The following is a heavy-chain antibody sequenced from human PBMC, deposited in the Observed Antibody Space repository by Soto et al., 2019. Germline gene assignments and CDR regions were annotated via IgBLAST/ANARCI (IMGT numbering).Heavy chain of an antibody. CDR3: ARGKGYCNTSSCRECGSCYYDY. V-gene: IGHV4-34*01. CDR1: GGSFSTYY. D-gene: IGHD2-2*01. J-gene: IGHJ4*02. CDR2: TNQGGST. Sequence: QVQLQQWGAGLLKPSETLSLTCAVYGGSFSTYYWSWFRQPPGKGLEGIGETNQGGSTNYSPSLRSRVTISVDTSTNQFSLKLSSVTAADTAVYYCARGKGYCNTSSCRECGSCYYDYWGQGTLVSVSS.